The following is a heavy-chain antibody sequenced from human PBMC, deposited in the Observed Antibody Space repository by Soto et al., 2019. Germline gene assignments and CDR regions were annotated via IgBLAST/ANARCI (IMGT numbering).Heavy chain of an antibody. CDR1: GYTFTSYA. CDR2: INAGNGNT. V-gene: IGHV1-3*01. J-gene: IGHJ4*02. CDR3: ARGVGEDRQWLAFPFDY. Sequence: QVQLVQSGAEVKKPGASVKVSCKASGYTFTSYAMHWVRQAPGQRLEWMGWINAGNGNTKYSQKFQGRVTITRDTSASTAYMELSSLRSEDTAVYYCARGVGEDRQWLAFPFDYWGQGTLVTVSS. D-gene: IGHD6-19*01.